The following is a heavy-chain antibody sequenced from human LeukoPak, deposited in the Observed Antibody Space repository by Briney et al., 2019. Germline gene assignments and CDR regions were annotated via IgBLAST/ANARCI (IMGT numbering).Heavy chain of an antibody. CDR3: ARDRVGSGWPRPYYFEF. CDR1: GYTFTGYY. J-gene: IGHJ4*02. D-gene: IGHD6-19*01. Sequence: ASVKVSCKPSGYTFTGYYMHWVRQAPGQGLEWMGWISPNTGATMYAQKFQGRVTLTRDTSIDTGYMELSSLRSDDTAVYYCARDRVGSGWPRPYYFEFWGQGSLVSASS. V-gene: IGHV1-2*02. CDR2: ISPNTGAT.